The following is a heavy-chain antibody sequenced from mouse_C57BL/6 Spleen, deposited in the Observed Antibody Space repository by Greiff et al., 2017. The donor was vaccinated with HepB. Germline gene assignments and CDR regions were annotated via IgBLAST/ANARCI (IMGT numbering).Heavy chain of an antibody. V-gene: IGHV1-39*01. CDR3: ARGDDYGLHWYFDV. CDR1: GYSFTDYN. Sequence: EVKLMESGPELVKPGASVKISCKASGYSFTDYNMNWVKQSNGKSLEWIGVINPNYGTTSYNQKFKGKATLTVDQSSSTAYMQLNSLTSEDSAVYYCARGDDYGLHWYFDVWGTGTTVTVSS. CDR2: INPNYGTT. D-gene: IGHD2-4*01. J-gene: IGHJ1*03.